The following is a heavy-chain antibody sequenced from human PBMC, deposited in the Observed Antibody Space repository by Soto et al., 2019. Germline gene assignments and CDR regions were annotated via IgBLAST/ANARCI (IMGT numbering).Heavy chain of an antibody. J-gene: IGHJ4*02. Sequence: QVQLVESGGGVVQPGRSLRLSCAASGFTFSSYGMHWVRQAPGKGLEWVAVIWYDGSNKYYADSVKGRFTISRDNSKNTLYLQMNSLRAEDTAVYYCARAQLTLDYWGQGTLVTVSS. CDR2: IWYDGSNK. CDR3: ARAQLTLDY. CDR1: GFTFSSYG. D-gene: IGHD6-13*01. V-gene: IGHV3-33*01.